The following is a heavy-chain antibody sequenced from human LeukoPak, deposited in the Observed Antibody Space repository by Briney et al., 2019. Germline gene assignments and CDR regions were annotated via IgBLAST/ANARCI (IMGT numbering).Heavy chain of an antibody. CDR3: AKGVLRVVTSPYYFDS. V-gene: IGHV3-23*01. CDR1: GFTFSSYA. J-gene: IGHJ4*02. Sequence: GGSLRLSCAASGFTFSSYAMSWVRQAPGKGLEWVSAISGTGTTTYYSNSVKGRFTISSDNSENTLYLQMNSLRVEDTAVYYCAKGVLRVVTSPYYFDSWGRGTLVTVSS. CDR2: ISGTGTTT. D-gene: IGHD2-21*02.